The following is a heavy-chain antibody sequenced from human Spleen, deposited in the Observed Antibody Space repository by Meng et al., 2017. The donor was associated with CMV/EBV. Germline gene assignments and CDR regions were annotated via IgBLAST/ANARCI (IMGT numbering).Heavy chain of an antibody. J-gene: IGHJ2*01. Sequence: SGGSISSGGYSWGWSRQHPGSGLEWIGYIYYSGSTYYPPSLRSRVTISVDTSKNQFSLKLSSVTAADTAVYYCARVLDYGSGPFDLWGRGTLVTVSS. CDR3: ARVLDYGSGPFDL. CDR1: GGSISSGGYS. D-gene: IGHD3-10*01. CDR2: IYYSGST. V-gene: IGHV4-31*02.